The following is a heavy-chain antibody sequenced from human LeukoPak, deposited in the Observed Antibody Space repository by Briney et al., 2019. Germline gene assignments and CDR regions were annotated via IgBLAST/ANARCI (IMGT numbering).Heavy chain of an antibody. CDR1: GGSISSSGYY. CDR2: IYYSGST. CDR3: ARHEYSGSYYGLSWFDP. V-gene: IGHV4-39*01. J-gene: IGHJ5*02. D-gene: IGHD1-26*01. Sequence: SETLSLTCTVSGGSISSSGYYWGWIRQPPGKGLEWIASIYYSGSTYYNPSLKSRITISVDTSTNQLSLKLSSLTAADTAVYYCARHEYSGSYYGLSWFDPWGQGTLVTVSS.